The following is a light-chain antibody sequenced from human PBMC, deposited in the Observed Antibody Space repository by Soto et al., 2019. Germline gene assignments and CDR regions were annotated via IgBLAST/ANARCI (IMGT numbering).Light chain of an antibody. Sequence: DIQMTQSPSSLSASVGDRVTITCWTSQTISTYLNWYQHKPGKAPEVLIYAAPNLQSGVPSRFSGSGSGTDFTLTISSLQPADSATYYCQQSYRTPITFGQGTRLEIK. CDR2: AAP. CDR1: QTISTY. V-gene: IGKV1-39*01. J-gene: IGKJ5*01. CDR3: QQSYRTPIT.